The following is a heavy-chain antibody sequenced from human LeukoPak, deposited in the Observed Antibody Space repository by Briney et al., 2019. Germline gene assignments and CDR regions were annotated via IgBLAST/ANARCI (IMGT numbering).Heavy chain of an antibody. J-gene: IGHJ6*02. CDR2: ISYDGSNK. CDR3: ARDSEAGTTSFDRGMDV. Sequence: GGSLRLSCAASGFTFSSYAMHGVRQAPGKGLEWVAVISYDGSNKYYADSVKGRFTISRDNSKNTLYLQMNSLRAEDTAVYYCARDSEAGTTSFDRGMDVWGQGTTVTVSS. V-gene: IGHV3-30-3*01. D-gene: IGHD6-19*01. CDR1: GFTFSSYA.